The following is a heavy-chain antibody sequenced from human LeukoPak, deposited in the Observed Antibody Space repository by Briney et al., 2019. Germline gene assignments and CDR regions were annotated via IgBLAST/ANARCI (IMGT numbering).Heavy chain of an antibody. CDR1: GGTFSSYA. CDR2: IIPIFGTA. CDR3: ARVDSGRYYGHDY. J-gene: IGHJ4*02. Sequence: ASVKVSCKASGGTFSSYAISWVRQAPGQGLEWMGGIIPIFGTANYAQKFQGRVTMTTDTSATTAYMDLRSLRSDDTAMYYCARVDSGRYYGHDYWGQGTLVTVTS. D-gene: IGHD1-26*01. V-gene: IGHV1-69*05.